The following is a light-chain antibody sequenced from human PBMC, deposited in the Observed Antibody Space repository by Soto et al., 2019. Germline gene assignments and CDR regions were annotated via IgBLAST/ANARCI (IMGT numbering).Light chain of an antibody. Sequence: QSVLTQPPSVSAAPGQKVTISCSGFSSNIGNNYVSWYQQAPGTAPKLLIYENNKRPSGIPDRFSGSKSGTSANLDITGLQTGDEADYYCGTWDSSLSAGVFGGGTQLTVL. CDR2: ENN. J-gene: IGLJ2*01. CDR1: SSNIGNNY. V-gene: IGLV1-51*01. CDR3: GTWDSSLSAGV.